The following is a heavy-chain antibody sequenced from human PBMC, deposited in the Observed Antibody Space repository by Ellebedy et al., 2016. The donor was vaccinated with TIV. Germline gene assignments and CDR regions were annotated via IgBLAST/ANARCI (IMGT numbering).Heavy chain of an antibody. D-gene: IGHD3-22*01. V-gene: IGHV4-39*07. CDR1: GGSISSSSYY. Sequence: SETLSLTXTVSGGSISSSSYYWGWIRQPPGKGLEWIGSIYYSGSTYYNPSLKSRVTISVDTSKNQFSLKLSSVTAADTAVYYCASTDYYDSSAIRFDPWGQGTLVTVSS. CDR2: IYYSGST. J-gene: IGHJ5*02. CDR3: ASTDYYDSSAIRFDP.